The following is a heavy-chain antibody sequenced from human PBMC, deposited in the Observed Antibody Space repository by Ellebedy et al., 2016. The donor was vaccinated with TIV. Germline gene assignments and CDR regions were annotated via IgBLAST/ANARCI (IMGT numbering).Heavy chain of an antibody. J-gene: IGHJ6*02. D-gene: IGHD6-19*01. CDR3: AKDLHTSGATEGDYYYGMDV. CDR2: INGNAVST. CDR1: GFTFSSYA. V-gene: IGHV3-23*01. Sequence: GESLKISCAASGFTFSSYAMSWVRQAPGQGLEWVSGINGNAVSTAYAYSVKGRFTISRDNSKDTLFLQMNSLRADDTAVYSCAKDLHTSGATEGDYYYGMDVWGQGTTVTVSS.